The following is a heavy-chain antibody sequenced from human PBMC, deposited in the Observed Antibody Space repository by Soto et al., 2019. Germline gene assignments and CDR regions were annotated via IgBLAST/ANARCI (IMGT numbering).Heavy chain of an antibody. CDR3: AREIHHCGGVSCYSVDY. D-gene: IGHD2-15*01. CDR1: GFTFSSCS. CDR2: LSSDGGAK. V-gene: IGHV3-30-3*01. J-gene: IGHJ4*02. Sequence: QVQLVESGGGVVQPGRSLRLSCVASGFTFSSCSMHWVRQAPGNGLEWVSVLSSDGGAKYYADSVKGRFTISRDNFRNTLYLQMDSLRAEDTAVYYCAREIHHCGGVSCYSVDYWGQGTLVTVSS.